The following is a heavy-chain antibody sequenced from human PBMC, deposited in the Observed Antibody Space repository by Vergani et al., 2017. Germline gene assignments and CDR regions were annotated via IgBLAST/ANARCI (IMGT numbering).Heavy chain of an antibody. D-gene: IGHD3-10*01. CDR3: AKDGVVLWFGEYQSDY. CDR2: ISGSGGST. Sequence: EVQLLESGGGLVQPGGSLRLSCAASGFTFSSSAMSWVRQAPGKGLEWVSAISGSGGSTYYADSVKGRFTISRDNSKNTLYLQMNSLRAEDTAVYYCAKDGVVLWFGEYQSDYWGQGTLVTVSS. CDR1: GFTFSSSA. J-gene: IGHJ4*02. V-gene: IGHV3-23*01.